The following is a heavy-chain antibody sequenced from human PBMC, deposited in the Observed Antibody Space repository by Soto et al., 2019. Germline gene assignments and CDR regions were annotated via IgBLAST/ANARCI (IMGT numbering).Heavy chain of an antibody. Sequence: EVQLVESGGGLVKPGGSLRLSCAASGFTFSNAWMNWVRQAPGKGLEWVGRIKSKTDGGTTDYAAPVKGRFTISRDDSKNTLYLQMNSLKTEDTAVYYCTTGDCGGDCYTLYYGMDVWGQGTTVTVSS. D-gene: IGHD2-21*02. CDR2: IKSKTDGGTT. J-gene: IGHJ6*02. V-gene: IGHV3-15*07. CDR1: GFTFSNAW. CDR3: TTGDCGGDCYTLYYGMDV.